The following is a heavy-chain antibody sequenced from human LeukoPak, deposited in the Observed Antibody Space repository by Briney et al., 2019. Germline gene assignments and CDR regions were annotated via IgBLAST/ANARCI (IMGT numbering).Heavy chain of an antibody. CDR2: IYTSGST. D-gene: IGHD5-18*01. CDR1: GRSISSGSYY. V-gene: IGHV4-61*02. CDR3: ARAPQLWLDY. Sequence: PSETLSLTCTVSGRSISSGSYYWSWIRQPAGKGLEWIGRIYTSGSTNYNPSRKSRVTISVDTTKNQFSLKLSSVTAADTAVYYCARAPQLWLDYWGQGTLVTVSS. J-gene: IGHJ4*02.